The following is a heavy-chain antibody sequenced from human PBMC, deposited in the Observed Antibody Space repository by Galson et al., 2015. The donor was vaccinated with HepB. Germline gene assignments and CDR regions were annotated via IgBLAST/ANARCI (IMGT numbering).Heavy chain of an antibody. CDR3: ARARGWFGEPTPSFFNWFDP. D-gene: IGHD3-10*01. J-gene: IGHJ5*02. CDR2: INAGNGNT. CDR1: GYTFTSYA. V-gene: IGHV1-3*01. Sequence: SVKVSCKASGYTFTSYAMHWVRQAPGERLEWMGWINAGNGNTKYSQKFQGRVTITRDTSASTAYMELSSLRSEDTAVYYCARARGWFGEPTPSFFNWFDPWGQGTLVTVSS.